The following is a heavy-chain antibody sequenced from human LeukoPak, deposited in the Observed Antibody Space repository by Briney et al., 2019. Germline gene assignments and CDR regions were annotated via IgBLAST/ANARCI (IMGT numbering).Heavy chain of an antibody. D-gene: IGHD3-3*01. Sequence: SVKVSCKASGGTFSSYAISWVRQAPGQGLEWMGGIIPIFGTANYAQKFQGRVTITADESTSTAYMELSSLRSEDTAVYYCARGPRNFWSGFHYYYGMDVWGQGTTVTVSS. V-gene: IGHV1-69*13. CDR3: ARGPRNFWSGFHYYYGMDV. CDR1: GGTFSSYA. J-gene: IGHJ6*02. CDR2: IIPIFGTA.